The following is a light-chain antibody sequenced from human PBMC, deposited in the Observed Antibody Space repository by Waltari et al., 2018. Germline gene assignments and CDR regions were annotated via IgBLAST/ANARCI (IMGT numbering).Light chain of an antibody. CDR2: AAS. Sequence: DIQMTQSPSSLSASVGDRVTITCRASQGITNYLAWYQHKPGKVPKLLSYAASTLQAGVPTRFSGSGSGTDFTLTISSLQPEDVATYYCQKYDSAPRTFGQGTKVEIK. J-gene: IGKJ1*01. CDR3: QKYDSAPRT. V-gene: IGKV1-27*01. CDR1: QGITNY.